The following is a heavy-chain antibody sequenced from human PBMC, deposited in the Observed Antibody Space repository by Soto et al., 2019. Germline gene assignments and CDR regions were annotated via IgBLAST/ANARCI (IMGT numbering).Heavy chain of an antibody. CDR1: GYTFTSYG. J-gene: IGHJ4*01. Sequence: QVQLVQSGAEVKKPGASVKVSCKASGYTFTSYGISWVRQAPGQGLEWMGWISAYNGNTNYAQKLQGRVTMTTDTSTSTVYIELTSLRSDATAVYYCARDLKFYYGSGSPYFDYWAHGTLVTVSS. CDR3: ARDLKFYYGSGSPYFDY. D-gene: IGHD3-10*01. CDR2: ISAYNGNT. V-gene: IGHV1-18*01.